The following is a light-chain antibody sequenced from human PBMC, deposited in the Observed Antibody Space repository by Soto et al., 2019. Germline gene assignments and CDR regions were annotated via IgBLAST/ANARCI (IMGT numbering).Light chain of an antibody. CDR1: HSINTSF. V-gene: IGKV3-20*01. CDR2: AAS. J-gene: IGKJ3*01. CDR3: QQYASAPFS. Sequence: VLTQSPATLSLSPWDRATLSCRASHSINTSFLAWFQQKPGQAPRLLIYAASTRATGIPDRFSGSASETDFTLTINRLEPEDSAVYYCQQYASAPFSLGPGTKVDIK.